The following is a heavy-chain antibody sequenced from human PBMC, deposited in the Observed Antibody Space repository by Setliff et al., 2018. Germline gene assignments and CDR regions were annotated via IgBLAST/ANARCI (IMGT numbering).Heavy chain of an antibody. J-gene: IGHJ6*02. Sequence: PSETLSLTCIVSGGSISTTNYFWGWIRQPPGGGLEWIGILYYTGATYYNPSLKSRVTISVDTPNNQFSLKLSSVTAADTAVFYCARLSWNGLRYYGLDVWGQGTTVTVSS. CDR2: LYYTGAT. V-gene: IGHV4-39*07. CDR1: GGSISTTNYF. CDR3: ARLSWNGLRYYGLDV. D-gene: IGHD3-3*01.